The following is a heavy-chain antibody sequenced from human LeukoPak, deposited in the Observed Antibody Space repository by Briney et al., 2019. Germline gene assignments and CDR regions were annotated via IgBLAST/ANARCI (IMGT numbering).Heavy chain of an antibody. CDR3: ARQSRGIAVAGLDY. CDR1: GGSISSYY. D-gene: IGHD6-19*01. CDR2: IYYNGST. J-gene: IGHJ4*02. Sequence: SETLSLTCIVSGGSISSYYWTWIRQPPGKGLQWIGYIYYNGSTNYNPSLKSRVTISVDTSKNQFSLKLNSVTAADTAVYYCARQSRGIAVAGLDYWGQGILVTVSS. V-gene: IGHV4-59*08.